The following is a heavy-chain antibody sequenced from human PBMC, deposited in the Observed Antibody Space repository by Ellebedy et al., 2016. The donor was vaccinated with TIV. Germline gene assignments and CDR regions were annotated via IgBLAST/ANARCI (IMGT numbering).Heavy chain of an antibody. D-gene: IGHD6-13*01. CDR2: ISYDGTNK. CDR1: GFTFSNYA. J-gene: IGHJ3*02. CDR3: AAAAGAGDDAFDI. Sequence: GGSLRLSXAASGFTFSNYALHWVRQAPGKGLEWVALISYDGTNKYYADSVKGRFTIFRDNSKSTLYLQMNSLRAEDTAVYYCAAAAGAGDDAFDIWGQGTMVTVSS. V-gene: IGHV3-30-3*01.